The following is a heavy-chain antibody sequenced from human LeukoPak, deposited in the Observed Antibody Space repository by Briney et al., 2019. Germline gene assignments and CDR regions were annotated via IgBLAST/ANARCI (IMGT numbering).Heavy chain of an antibody. CDR3: LRDLNWSLDQ. V-gene: IGHV3-74*01. D-gene: IGHD1-20*01. CDR1: GFTFSNYM. J-gene: IGHJ4*02. Sequence: RGSLRLSCAASGFTFSNYMMHWVRQAPGKGLVWVSRIKSDGITITYADSVKGRFTISRDNAKNTLYLQMNSLRAEDTAVYYCLRDLNWSLDQWGQGTLVTVSS. CDR2: IKSDGITI.